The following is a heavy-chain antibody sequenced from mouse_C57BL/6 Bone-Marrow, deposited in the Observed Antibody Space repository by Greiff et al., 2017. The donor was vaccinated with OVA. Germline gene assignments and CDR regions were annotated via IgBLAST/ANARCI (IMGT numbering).Heavy chain of an antibody. CDR1: GYAFSSYW. J-gene: IGHJ4*01. V-gene: IGHV1-80*01. D-gene: IGHD1-1*01. CDR2: IYPGDGDT. Sequence: VQLQQSGAELVKPGASVKISCKASGYAFSSYWMNWVKQRPGKGLEWIGQIYPGDGDTNYNGKFKGKATLTADKSSTTAYMQLSSLSSEDSAVDFCARVCFLRRGSDYCYYAMDYWGQGTSVTVSS. CDR3: ARVCFLRRGSDYCYYAMDY.